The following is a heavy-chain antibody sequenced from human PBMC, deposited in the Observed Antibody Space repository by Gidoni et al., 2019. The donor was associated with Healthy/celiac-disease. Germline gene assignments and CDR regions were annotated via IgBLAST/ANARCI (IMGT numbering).Heavy chain of an antibody. V-gene: IGHV1-2*02. CDR2: INPNSGGT. J-gene: IGHJ4*02. CDR3: ARVSYDSGY. CDR1: GCASTGSY. Sequence: QVQLVQSGAEVKKPGASVKVSRKASGCASTGSYMHWVRQAPGQGLEWMGWINPNSGGTNNAQKFQGKVTMTRDTSIITAYMELSRLRSDDTAVYYCARVSYDSGYWGQGTLVTVSS. D-gene: IGHD3-22*01.